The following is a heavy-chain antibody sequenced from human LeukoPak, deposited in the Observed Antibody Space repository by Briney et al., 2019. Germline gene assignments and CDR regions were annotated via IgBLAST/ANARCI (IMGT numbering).Heavy chain of an antibody. J-gene: IGHJ4*02. D-gene: IGHD1-26*01. CDR3: ARSRTAYYNVYADF. CDR1: GFTFSSYW. CDR2: IKEDGSEK. V-gene: IGHV3-7*01. Sequence: GGSLRLSCAAPGFTFSSYWMSWFRQAPGKGLEWVANIKEDGSEKYYADYVKGRFTISRDNAKNSLSLQMSSLRDEDTAVFYCARSRTAYYNVYADFWGQGTLVTVSS.